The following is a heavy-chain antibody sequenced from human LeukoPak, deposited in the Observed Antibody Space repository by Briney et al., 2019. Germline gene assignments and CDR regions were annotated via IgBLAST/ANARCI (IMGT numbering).Heavy chain of an antibody. J-gene: IGHJ4*02. Sequence: PSETLSLTCTVSGGSVSSGSYYWSWIRQPPGKGLEWIGYIYYSGSTNYNPSLKSRVTISVDTSKNQFSLKLSSVTAADTAMYYCAREVGATDYFDYWGQGTLVTVSS. CDR2: IYYSGST. D-gene: IGHD1-26*01. V-gene: IGHV4-61*01. CDR3: AREVGATDYFDY. CDR1: GGSVSSGSYY.